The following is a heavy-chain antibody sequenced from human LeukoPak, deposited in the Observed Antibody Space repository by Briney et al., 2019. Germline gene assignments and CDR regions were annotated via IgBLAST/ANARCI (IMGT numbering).Heavy chain of an antibody. J-gene: IGHJ3*02. CDR1: GGSISSSSYY. CDR2: IYYSGST. Sequence: PSETLSLTCTVSGGSISSSSYYWGWIRQPPGKGLEWIGSIYYSGSTYYNPFLKSRVTISVDTSKNQFSLKLSSVTAADTAAYYCARAIPGYSSGWYWGDAFDIWGQGTMVTVSS. D-gene: IGHD6-19*01. V-gene: IGHV4-39*01. CDR3: ARAIPGYSSGWYWGDAFDI.